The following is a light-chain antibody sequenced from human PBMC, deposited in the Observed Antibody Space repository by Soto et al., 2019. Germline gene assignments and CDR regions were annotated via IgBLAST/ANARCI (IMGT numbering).Light chain of an antibody. J-gene: IGKJ2*01. V-gene: IGKV1-5*03. CDR1: QSIDTW. CDR3: KHYHSYAYT. CDR2: QAS. Sequence: DIQMTQSPSTLSASVGDRVTITCRASQSIDTWLAWYQQKPGKAPQVLINQASTLESGVPSRFSGSGSGTEFTLTITSLQRDDFASYFCKHYHSYAYTFGQGTKVDVK.